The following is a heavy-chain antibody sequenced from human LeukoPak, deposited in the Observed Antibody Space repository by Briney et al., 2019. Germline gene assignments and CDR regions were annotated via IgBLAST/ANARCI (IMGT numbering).Heavy chain of an antibody. CDR1: GYPLTNYC. D-gene: IGHD6-19*01. J-gene: IGHJ4*02. CDR3: ARRPSGAFDF. CDR2: IYLDDSDN. Sequence: ESLTISCMAPGYPLTNYCIAGVGQIPGKGLEFIGIIYLDDSDNRYSPAFQGHVTISADKSINTAYMQWNSLKASDTAIYYCARRPSGAFDFWGQGALVTVAS. V-gene: IGHV5-51*01.